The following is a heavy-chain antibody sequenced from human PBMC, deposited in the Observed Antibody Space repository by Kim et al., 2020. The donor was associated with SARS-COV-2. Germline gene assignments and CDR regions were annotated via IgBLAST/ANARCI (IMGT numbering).Heavy chain of an antibody. V-gene: IGHV3-30*18. D-gene: IGHD2-2*01. CDR1: GFTFSSYG. J-gene: IGHJ4*01. CDR3: AKVTKIVVVPAATLDY. Sequence: GGSLRLSCAASGFTFSSYGMHWVRQAPGKGLEWVAVISYDGSNKYYADSVKGRFTISRDNSKNTLYLQMNSLRAEDTAVYYCAKVTKIVVVPAATLDYWG. CDR2: ISYDGSNK.